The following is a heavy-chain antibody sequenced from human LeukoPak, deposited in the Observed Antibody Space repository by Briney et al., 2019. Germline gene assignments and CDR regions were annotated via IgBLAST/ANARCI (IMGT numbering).Heavy chain of an antibody. J-gene: IGHJ4*02. CDR3: ARGGYSGYGPNFDY. CDR1: GGSFSSGSYY. CDR2: IYTSGST. V-gene: IGHV4-61*02. Sequence: SENLSLTCTVSGGSFSSGSYYWSWIRQPAGKGLEWIGRIYTSGSTNYNPSLKSRVTISVDTSNNQFSLKLSSVTAADTAVYYCARGGYSGYGPNFDYWGQGTLVTVSS. D-gene: IGHD5-12*01.